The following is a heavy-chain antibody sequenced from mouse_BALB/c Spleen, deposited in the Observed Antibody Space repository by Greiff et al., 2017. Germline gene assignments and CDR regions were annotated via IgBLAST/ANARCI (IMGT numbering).Heavy chain of an antibody. CDR1: GYTFTSYY. J-gene: IGHJ4*01. Sequence: QVQLQQSGAELVKPGASVKLSCKASGYTFTSYYMYWVKQRPGQGLEWIGEINPSNGGTNFNEKFKSKATLTVDKSSSTAYMQLSSLTSEDSAVYYCTKGHYRYEYAMDYWGQGTSVTVSS. CDR2: INPSNGGT. D-gene: IGHD2-14*01. CDR3: TKGHYRYEYAMDY. V-gene: IGHV1S81*02.